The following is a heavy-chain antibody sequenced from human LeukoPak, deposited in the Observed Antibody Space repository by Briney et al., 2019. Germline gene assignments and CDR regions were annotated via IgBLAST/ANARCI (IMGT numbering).Heavy chain of an antibody. CDR2: IKQDGSEK. J-gene: IGHJ4*02. Sequence: PGGSLRLSCAASGFTFSDYWMSWVRQAPGKGLEWVANIKQDGSEKYYVDSVKGRFTISRDNAKNSPYLQMNSLRAEDTAVYYCAKTRPLDSSSWSHGDYWGQGTLVTVSS. V-gene: IGHV3-7*01. D-gene: IGHD6-13*01. CDR1: GFTFSDYW. CDR3: AKTRPLDSSSWSHGDY.